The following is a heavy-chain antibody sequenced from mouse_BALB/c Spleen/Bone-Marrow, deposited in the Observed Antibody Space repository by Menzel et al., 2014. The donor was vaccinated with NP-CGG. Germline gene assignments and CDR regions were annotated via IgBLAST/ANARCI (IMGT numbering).Heavy chain of an antibody. CDR3: ARNGNYAWFAY. D-gene: IGHD2-1*01. CDR1: GYTFTDYF. V-gene: IGHV1-84*02. Sequence: VQLQQSGPELVKPGASVKISCKASGYTFTDYFINWVKKKPGQGLEWIGWIYPGSGNTNFNEKFKGRATLTVDTSSTTAYMQLSSLTSEDTGVYCCARNGNYAWFAYWGQGTGVAVSA. CDR2: IYPGSGNT. J-gene: IGHJ3*01.